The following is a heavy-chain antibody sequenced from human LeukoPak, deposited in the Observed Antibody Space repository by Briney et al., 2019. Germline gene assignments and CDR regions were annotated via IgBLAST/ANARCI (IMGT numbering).Heavy chain of an antibody. V-gene: IGHV3-21*01. CDR1: AFTFSSYS. J-gene: IGHJ4*02. CDR3: AKDIGSYYDY. D-gene: IGHD3-10*01. Sequence: GGSLRLSCVASAFTFSSYSMNWVRQAPGKGLEWVSSISSSGSYIYYADSVKGRFTISRDNAKKSLYLQMNSLRAEDTAVYYCAKDIGSYYDYWGQGILVTVSS. CDR2: ISSSGSYI.